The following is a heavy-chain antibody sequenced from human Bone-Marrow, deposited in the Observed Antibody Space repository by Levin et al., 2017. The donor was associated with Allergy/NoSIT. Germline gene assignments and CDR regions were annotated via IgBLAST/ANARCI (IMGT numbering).Heavy chain of an antibody. CDR1: GYTFSDYY. V-gene: IGHV1-2*02. CDR2: INPKRGDA. D-gene: IGHD6-13*01. J-gene: IGHJ4*02. Sequence: GASVKVSCTVSGYTFSDYYMHWVRQALGQGLEWMGWINPKRGDANTAQKFEGRVVLTRDTSISTAYMEVRRLRSDDTALYYCARGGTSSNDYWGQGTLVTVSS. CDR3: ARGGTSSNDY.